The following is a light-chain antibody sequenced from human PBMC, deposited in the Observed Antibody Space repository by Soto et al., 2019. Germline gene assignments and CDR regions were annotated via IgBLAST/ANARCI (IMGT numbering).Light chain of an antibody. Sequence: EIGITQSPSTLSVSTGDRATLSCRASQSVSSNLAWYQQKPGQAPRLLIYGASTRATGIPARFSGSGSGTEFTLTISSLQSEDFAVYYCQQYNNRPPVTFGQGTKVDIK. CDR2: GAS. CDR1: QSVSSN. CDR3: QQYNNRPPVT. V-gene: IGKV3-15*01. J-gene: IGKJ1*01.